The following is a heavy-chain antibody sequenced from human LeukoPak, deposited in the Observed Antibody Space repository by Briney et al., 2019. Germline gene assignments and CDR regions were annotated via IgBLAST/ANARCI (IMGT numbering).Heavy chain of an antibody. CDR2: ISVYNGNT. CDR1: GYTFTSYG. J-gene: IGHJ6*02. Sequence: ASVKVSCKASGYTFTSYGITWVRQAPGQGLEWMGWISVYNGNTNYAQKLQGRVTMTTDTSTSTAYMELRSLRSDDTAVYYCARSATNRDISASGSDYYYYGMDVWGQGTTVTVSS. D-gene: IGHD3-10*01. V-gene: IGHV1-18*01. CDR3: ARSATNRDISASGSDYYYYGMDV.